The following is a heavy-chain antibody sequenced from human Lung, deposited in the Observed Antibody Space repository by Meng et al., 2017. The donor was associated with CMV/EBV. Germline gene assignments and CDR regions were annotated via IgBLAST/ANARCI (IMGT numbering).Heavy chain of an antibody. CDR2: ISVDNGDT. V-gene: IGHV1-18*01. J-gene: IGHJ4*02. CDR3: VRGGRDYRFAY. CDR1: GYSFTSFG. D-gene: IGHD4/OR15-4a*01. Sequence: ASXXVACKTSGYSFTSFGITWVRQAPGRGLEWMGWISVDNGDTNYAEDFQDRVTMTTDIYRNTAYMELWSLRFDDTAFYYCVRGGRDYRFAYWGQGTLVTVSS.